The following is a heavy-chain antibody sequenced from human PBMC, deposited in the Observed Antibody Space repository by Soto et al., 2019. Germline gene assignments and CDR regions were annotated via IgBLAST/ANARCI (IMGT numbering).Heavy chain of an antibody. D-gene: IGHD5-18*01. J-gene: IGHJ6*01. Sequence: GGGLGLSRASCGVTVNNSGMSWVGQAPGKGLELVGRIKSKTDGGTTDYAAPVKGRFTISRDDSKNTLYLQMNSLKTEDTAVYYCTTAGYSYGYYYYGMDVCGQGTTV. CDR1: GVTVNNSG. CDR2: IKSKTDGGTT. CDR3: TTAGYSYGYYYYGMDV. V-gene: IGHV3-15*01.